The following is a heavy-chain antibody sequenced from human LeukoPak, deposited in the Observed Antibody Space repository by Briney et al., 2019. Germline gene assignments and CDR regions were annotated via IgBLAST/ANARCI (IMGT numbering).Heavy chain of an antibody. CDR1: GFTFSSYA. CDR2: ISGSGGST. Sequence: GGSLRLSYVASGFTFSSYAMSWVRQAPGKGLEWVSAISGSGGSTYYADSVKGRFTISRDNSKNTLYLQMNSLRAEDTAVSYCAKDSPLSFPSGSYDYWGQGTLVTVSS. J-gene: IGHJ4*02. V-gene: IGHV3-23*01. D-gene: IGHD1-26*01. CDR3: AKDSPLSFPSGSYDY.